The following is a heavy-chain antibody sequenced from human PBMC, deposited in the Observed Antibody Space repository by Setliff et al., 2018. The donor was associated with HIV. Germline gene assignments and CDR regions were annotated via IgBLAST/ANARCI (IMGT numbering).Heavy chain of an antibody. V-gene: IGHV3-13*01. CDR2: IGTAGAT. CDR1: GFTFNSFD. Sequence: GGSLRLSCAASGFTFNSFDIHWVRQATGEGLEWVSAIGTAGATYYAGSVKGRFTISRDNAKNSLSLQMNSLRAGDTAVYYCARGRRELRPWARHPYYSMDVWGKGTTVTVSS. D-gene: IGHD1-7*01. CDR3: ARGRRELRPWARHPYYSMDV. J-gene: IGHJ6*03.